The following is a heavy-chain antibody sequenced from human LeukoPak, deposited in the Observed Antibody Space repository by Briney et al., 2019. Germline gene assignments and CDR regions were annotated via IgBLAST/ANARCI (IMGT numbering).Heavy chain of an antibody. Sequence: SETLSLTCTVSGGSISSSSYYWGWLRPPPGKGLEWVGSIYYSGSTYYNPSLKSRVTISVDTSKNQFSLKLSSVTAADTAVYYCATTFGELLLNWFDPWGQGTLVTVSS. D-gene: IGHD3-10*01. CDR3: ATTFGELLLNWFDP. CDR2: IYYSGST. V-gene: IGHV4-39*07. CDR1: GGSISSSSYY. J-gene: IGHJ5*02.